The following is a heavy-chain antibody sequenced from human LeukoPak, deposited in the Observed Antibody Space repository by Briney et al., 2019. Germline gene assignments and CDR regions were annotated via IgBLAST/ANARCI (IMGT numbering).Heavy chain of an antibody. D-gene: IGHD3-22*01. CDR3: AREPRGRGYYNVFDY. V-gene: IGHV3-7*01. Sequence: PGGSLRLSCAASGFTFSSYWMSWVRQAPGKGLEWVANIKQDGSEKYYVDSVKGRFTISRDNAKNSLYLQMNSLRAEDTAVYYCAREPRGRGYYNVFDYWGQGTLVTVSS. J-gene: IGHJ4*02. CDR1: GFTFSSYW. CDR2: IKQDGSEK.